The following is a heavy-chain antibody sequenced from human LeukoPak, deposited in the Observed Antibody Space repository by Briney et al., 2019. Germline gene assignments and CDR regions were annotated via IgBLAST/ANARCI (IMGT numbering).Heavy chain of an antibody. J-gene: IGHJ4*02. CDR3: ATRLIADRGLFDF. D-gene: IGHD3-10*01. CDR2: INHNSGGT. CDR1: GYTFTVYY. Sequence: ASMKVSCKASGYTFTVYYMHWVRQAPGQGLECRGWINHNSGGTNYAPKFQGRVTMNRATSTSKASLEMRRLRSDDTAVYYCATRLIADRGLFDFWGQGTLVTVSS. V-gene: IGHV1-2*02.